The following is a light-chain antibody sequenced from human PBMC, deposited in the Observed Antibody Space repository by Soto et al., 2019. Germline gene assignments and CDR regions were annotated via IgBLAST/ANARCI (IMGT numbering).Light chain of an antibody. CDR3: MQGTHWPIT. CDR1: QSLVHSDGIAY. CDR2: KVS. Sequence: DVVMTQSPLSLPVTLGQPASISCRSNQSLVHSDGIAYFSWFQQRPGRFPRRLIYKVSNRDSGVPARFSGSGSGTDFALKIRRVEAEDVGVYYCMQGTHWPITFGQGTRLEIK. V-gene: IGKV2-30*02. J-gene: IGKJ5*01.